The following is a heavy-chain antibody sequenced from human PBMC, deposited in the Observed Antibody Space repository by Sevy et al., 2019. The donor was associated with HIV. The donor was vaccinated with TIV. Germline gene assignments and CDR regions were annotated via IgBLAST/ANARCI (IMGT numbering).Heavy chain of an antibody. D-gene: IGHD3-22*01. CDR3: ASTYYYDSSGYLGL. CDR2: IYHSGST. V-gene: IGHV4-38-2*01. CDR1: GYSISSGCY. J-gene: IGHJ3*01. Sequence: SETLSLTCAVSGYSISSGCYWGWIRQPPGKGLEWIVSIYHSGSTYYNPSLKSRVTISVDTSKNQFSLRLSSVTAADTAVYYCASTYYYDSSGYLGLWGQGTMVTVSS.